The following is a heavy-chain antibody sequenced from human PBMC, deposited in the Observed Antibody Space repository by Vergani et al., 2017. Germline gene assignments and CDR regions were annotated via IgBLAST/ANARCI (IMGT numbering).Heavy chain of an antibody. CDR3: VRVPLIRRGSGNYGINNYHGMDV. CDR1: GFISSSYW. V-gene: IGHV3-7*01. CDR2: VNQDGSEK. Sequence: EGQLVESGGDWVQRGGSLRLSCAASGFISSSYWMSWVRAAPGKGLEWVANVNQDGSEKYYVDSVRGRFTISRDNAKKSIYLQMNSLRAEDTAVYFCVRVPLIRRGSGNYGINNYHGMDVWGQGTTVIVSS. J-gene: IGHJ6*02. D-gene: IGHD3-10*01.